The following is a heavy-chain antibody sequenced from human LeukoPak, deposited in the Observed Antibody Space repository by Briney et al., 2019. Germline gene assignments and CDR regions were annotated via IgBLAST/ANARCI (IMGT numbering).Heavy chain of an antibody. Sequence: GGSLRLSCAASGFTFSNARMSWVRQAPGKGLEWVGRIKSKTDGGTTDYAAPVKGRFTISRDDSKNTLCLQMNSLKTEDTAVYYCTTPRYSSSWYYFDYWGQGTLVTVSS. CDR2: IKSKTDGGTT. J-gene: IGHJ4*02. V-gene: IGHV3-15*01. D-gene: IGHD6-13*01. CDR1: GFTFSNAR. CDR3: TTPRYSSSWYYFDY.